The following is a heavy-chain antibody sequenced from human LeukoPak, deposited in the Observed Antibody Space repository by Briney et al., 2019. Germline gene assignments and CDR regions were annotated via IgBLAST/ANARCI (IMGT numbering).Heavy chain of an antibody. Sequence: GGSLRLSCAASGFTFRSYALHWVRQAPGKGLEWVAVISDDGNNKYYADSVKGRFTISRDNSRNTLYLQMNSLRAEDTAVHYCARDRSGWSSVIYYWGQGTLVTVSS. CDR2: ISDDGNNK. J-gene: IGHJ4*02. CDR1: GFTFRSYA. D-gene: IGHD3-3*01. V-gene: IGHV3-30*04. CDR3: ARDRSGWSSVIYY.